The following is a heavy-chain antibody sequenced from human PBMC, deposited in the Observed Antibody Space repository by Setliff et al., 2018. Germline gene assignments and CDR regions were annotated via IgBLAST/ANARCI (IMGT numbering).Heavy chain of an antibody. Sequence: GGSLRLSCAASGFTFSSYAMSWVRQAPGKGLEWVSAISGSGGSTYYADSVKGRFTISRDNSKNTLYLQMNSLRAEDTAVYYCAKDTHFGWVATDASNIDYWGQGTLVTVSS. CDR2: ISGSGGST. J-gene: IGHJ4*02. CDR3: AKDTHFGWVATDASNIDY. V-gene: IGHV3-23*01. CDR1: GFTFSSYA. D-gene: IGHD3-16*01.